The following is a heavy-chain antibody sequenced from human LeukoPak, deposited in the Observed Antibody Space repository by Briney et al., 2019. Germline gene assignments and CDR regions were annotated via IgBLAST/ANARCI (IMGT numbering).Heavy chain of an antibody. J-gene: IGHJ4*02. Sequence: PGGSLRLSCAASGFTFSSYEMNWVRQAPGKGLEWVSYISSSGSTIYYADSVKGRFTISRDNAKNSLYLQMNSLRAEDTAVYYCAREGIQLWFPFDYWGQGTLVTVSS. V-gene: IGHV3-48*03. CDR3: AREGIQLWFPFDY. D-gene: IGHD5-18*01. CDR1: GFTFSSYE. CDR2: ISSSGSTI.